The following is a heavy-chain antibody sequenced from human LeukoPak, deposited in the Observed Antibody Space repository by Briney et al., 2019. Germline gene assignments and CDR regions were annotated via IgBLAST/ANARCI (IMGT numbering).Heavy chain of an antibody. D-gene: IGHD3-10*01. CDR1: GFTFSSYG. CDR3: AKGQGSEIDY. Sequence: GGPLRLSCAASGFTFSSYGMSWVRQAPGKGLEWVSAISGSGGSTYYADSVKGRFTISRDNSKNTLYLQMNSLRAEDTAVYYCAKGQGSEIDYWGQGTLVTVSS. J-gene: IGHJ4*02. V-gene: IGHV3-23*01. CDR2: ISGSGGST.